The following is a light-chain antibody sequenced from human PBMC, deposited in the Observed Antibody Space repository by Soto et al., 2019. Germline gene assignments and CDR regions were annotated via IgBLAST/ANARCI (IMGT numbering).Light chain of an antibody. CDR3: QQYYSTLPT. J-gene: IGKJ1*01. Sequence: DIVMTQSPDSLAVSLGERATINCKSSQSVLYSSNNKNYLAWYQQKPGQPPKLLIYWASTRESGVPDRFSGSGSGTDFPLTISSLQAEDVAVYYCQQYYSTLPTFGQGTKVEIK. V-gene: IGKV4-1*01. CDR2: WAS. CDR1: QSVLYSSNNKNY.